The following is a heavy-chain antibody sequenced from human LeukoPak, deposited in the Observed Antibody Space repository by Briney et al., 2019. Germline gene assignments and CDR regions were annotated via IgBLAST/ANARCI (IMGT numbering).Heavy chain of an antibody. Sequence: PGGSLRLSCAASGFTFSSYGMHWVRQAPGKGLEWVAFIRYDGSNKYYADSVKGRFTISRDNSKNTLYLQMNSLRAEHTAVFYCAKDSDLIYNSNYAGAYYFDCWGQGSLVTVSS. D-gene: IGHD4-11*01. CDR2: IRYDGSNK. CDR1: GFTFSSYG. CDR3: AKDSDLIYNSNYAGAYYFDC. J-gene: IGHJ4*02. V-gene: IGHV3-30*02.